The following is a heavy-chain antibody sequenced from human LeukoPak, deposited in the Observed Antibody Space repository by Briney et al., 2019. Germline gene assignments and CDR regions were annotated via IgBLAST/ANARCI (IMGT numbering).Heavy chain of an antibody. D-gene: IGHD6-19*01. V-gene: IGHV1-69*04. J-gene: IGHJ5*02. Sequence: ASVKVSCKASGGTFSSYAISWVRQAPGQGLEWMGRIIPILGIANYAQKFQGRVTITADKSTSTAYMELSSLRSEDTAVYYCARGASIAVAGTQGWFDPWGQGTLVIVSS. CDR1: GGTFSSYA. CDR2: IIPILGIA. CDR3: ARGASIAVAGTQGWFDP.